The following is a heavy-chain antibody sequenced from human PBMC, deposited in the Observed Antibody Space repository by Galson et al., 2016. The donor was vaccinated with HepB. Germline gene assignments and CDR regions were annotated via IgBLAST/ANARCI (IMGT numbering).Heavy chain of an antibody. V-gene: IGHV1-8*01. J-gene: IGHJ4*02. CDR2: MSPNSGDT. D-gene: IGHD3-10*02. Sequence: SVKVSCKASGYTFTSYGTDWVRQATGQGLEWMGRMSPNSGDTGYTQKFQGRVTLTKNTSTSTVYMEVSGLKSEDPGVYYCASSPLSIAFVRGGLDYWGQGTLVTVSS. CDR1: GYTFTSYG. CDR3: ASSPLSIAFVRGGLDY.